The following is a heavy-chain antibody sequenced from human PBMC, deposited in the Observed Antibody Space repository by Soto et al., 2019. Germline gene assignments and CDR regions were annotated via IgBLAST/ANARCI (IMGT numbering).Heavy chain of an antibody. Sequence: PSETLCLTCTVSGGTISSGSHYWSRNRQHPGKGLEWIGYIYYSGSTYYTPSLKSRVNISEDTSKNQFSLKLSSVTAADTAVYFCARLSAYGRNPLVLPFDIWGQGTMVTVSS. J-gene: IGHJ3*02. D-gene: IGHD5-12*01. V-gene: IGHV4-31*03. CDR1: GGTISSGSHY. CDR2: IYYSGST. CDR3: ARLSAYGRNPLVLPFDI.